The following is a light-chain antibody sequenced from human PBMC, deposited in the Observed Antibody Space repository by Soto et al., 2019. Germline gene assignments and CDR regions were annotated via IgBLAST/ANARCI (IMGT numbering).Light chain of an antibody. J-gene: IGLJ1*01. CDR1: SSNIGAGYD. CDR2: GNS. CDR3: CSFTSSNTHV. V-gene: IGLV1-40*01. Sequence: QSVLTQPPSVSGAPGQRVTISCTGSSSNIGAGYDVHWYQQFPGTAPKLLIYGNSNRPSGVPDRFSGSKSGTSASLAITGLQAEDEADYYCCSFTSSNTHVFGTGTKLTVL.